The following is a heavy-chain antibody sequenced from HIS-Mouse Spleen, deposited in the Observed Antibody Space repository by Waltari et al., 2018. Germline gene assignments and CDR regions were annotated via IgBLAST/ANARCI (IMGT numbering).Heavy chain of an antibody. V-gene: IGHV3-30*04. J-gene: IGHJ4*02. CDR2: ISDDGRKK. D-gene: IGHD6-13*01. Sequence: QVQLVESGGGVVQPGRSLRLSCAASGFTFSSYAMHWVRQAPGKVMERVSVISDDGRKKYYAYAGKGRFTISRDNSKNTLYLQMNSLRAEDTAVYYCARGSSSWSSCLDYWGQGTLVTVSS. CDR3: ARGSSSWSSCLDY. CDR1: GFTFSSYA.